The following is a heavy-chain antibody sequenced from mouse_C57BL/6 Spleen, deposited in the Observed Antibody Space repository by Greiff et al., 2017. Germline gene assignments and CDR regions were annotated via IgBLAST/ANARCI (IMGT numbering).Heavy chain of an antibody. CDR1: GYAFSSSW. Sequence: QVQLQQSGPELVKPGASVKISCKASGYAFSSSWMNWVKQRPGKGLEWIGRIYPGDGDTNYNGKFKGKATLTADKSSSTDYMQLSSLTSEASAVDFCARDVGSSYGYAMDYWGQGTSVTVSS. V-gene: IGHV1-82*01. J-gene: IGHJ4*01. D-gene: IGHD1-1*01. CDR3: ARDVGSSYGYAMDY. CDR2: IYPGDGDT.